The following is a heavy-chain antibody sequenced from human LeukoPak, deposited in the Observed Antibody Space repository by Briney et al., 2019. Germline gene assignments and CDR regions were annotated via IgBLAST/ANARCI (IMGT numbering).Heavy chain of an antibody. CDR2: INPKSGRT. CDR1: GYSFTDYY. V-gene: IGHV1-2*02. J-gene: IGHJ5*02. Sequence: ASVKVSCKTSGYSFTDYYIHWVRQAPGRGLEWMGWINPKSGRTSSARKFQDRVTMTRDPSISTVYMDMAWLTSDDTAIYFCARADFVDAGPYLIGPWGQGTLVTVSS. D-gene: IGHD3-3*01. CDR3: ARADFVDAGPYLIGP.